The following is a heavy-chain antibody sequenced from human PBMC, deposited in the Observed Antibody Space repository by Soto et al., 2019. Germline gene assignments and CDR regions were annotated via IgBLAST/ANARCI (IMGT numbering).Heavy chain of an antibody. D-gene: IGHD2-2*01. J-gene: IGHJ4*02. CDR3: AREASVLIPAAQPSRFDS. V-gene: IGHV1-18*01. CDR1: GYSFMKYG. CDR2: ISPYSGYT. Sequence: ASVKVSCKGFGYSFMKYGINWVRQAPGQGLEWVGWISPYSGYTHSAQKFHGRLTLTTDTAASTAYMELRILRSADTALYYCAREASVLIPAAQPSRFDSRGQGTLVTVSS.